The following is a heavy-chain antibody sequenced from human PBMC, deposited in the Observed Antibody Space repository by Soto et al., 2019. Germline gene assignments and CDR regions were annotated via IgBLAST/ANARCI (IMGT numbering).Heavy chain of an antibody. V-gene: IGHV3-48*02. CDR2: ISSSSENI. J-gene: IGHJ4*01. D-gene: IGHD2-21*02. CDR3: ARLPKGSVVTG. Sequence: GGSLRLSCVGSGFSFRDHSMNWVRQPPGKGLQWISYISSSSENIYYADSVKGRFTVSRDNAKNTLFLQMNSLRDDDAAIYYCARLPKGSVVTGWGQGSLVTVSS. CDR1: GFSFRDHS.